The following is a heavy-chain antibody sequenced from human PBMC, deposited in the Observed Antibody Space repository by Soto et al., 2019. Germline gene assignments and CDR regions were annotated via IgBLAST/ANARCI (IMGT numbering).Heavy chain of an antibody. V-gene: IGHV4-30-2*01. CDR1: GGSISGTTYS. J-gene: IGHJ4*02. Sequence: QLQLQESGSGLVKPSQTLSLTCAVSGGSISGTTYSWSWIRQPPGKGLEWIGYIYDSGNTYYNPSLKRQVSISVDRSKNQFSLRLSSVTAADTAVYYCARGQGAAAGHSNFDYWGQGALVTVSS. D-gene: IGHD6-13*01. CDR3: ARGQGAAAGHSNFDY. CDR2: IYDSGNT.